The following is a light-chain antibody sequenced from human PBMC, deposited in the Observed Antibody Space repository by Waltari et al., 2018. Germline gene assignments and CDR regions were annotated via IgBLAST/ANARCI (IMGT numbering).Light chain of an antibody. V-gene: IGKV3-20*01. Sequence: VLTQSPGTLSLSPGERATLSCRASQSLTKRYLAWYQQKPGQAPRLLIYGASSRAACIPDRFSVSGSGTDFTLTISRLESEDFAVYYCQQYGSSVLYTFGQGTKLEIK. J-gene: IGKJ2*01. CDR3: QQYGSSVLYT. CDR1: QSLTKRY. CDR2: GAS.